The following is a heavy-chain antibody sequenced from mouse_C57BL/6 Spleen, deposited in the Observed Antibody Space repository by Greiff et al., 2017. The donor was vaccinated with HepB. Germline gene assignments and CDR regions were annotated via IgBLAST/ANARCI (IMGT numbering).Heavy chain of an antibody. Sequence: VQLHQPGAELVKPGASVKLSCKASGYTFTSYWMHWVKQRPGQGLEWIGMIHPNSGSTNYNEKFKSKATLTVDKSSSTAYMQLSSLTSEDAAVYYCARYEGGLRGGYYAMDYWGQGTSVTVSS. CDR1: GYTFTSYW. D-gene: IGHD2-4*01. J-gene: IGHJ4*01. CDR3: ARYEGGLRGGYYAMDY. V-gene: IGHV1-64*01. CDR2: IHPNSGST.